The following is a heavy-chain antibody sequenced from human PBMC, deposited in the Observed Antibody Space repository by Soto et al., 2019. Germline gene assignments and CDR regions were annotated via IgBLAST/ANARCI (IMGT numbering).Heavy chain of an antibody. D-gene: IGHD1-26*01. CDR2: MNPNSANT. Sequence: QAQLVQSGAEVKEPGASVKVSCKASGYAYTNYDISWVRQATGQGLEWMGWMNPNSANTGYAQKFQGRVSMTRDTSTNTAYMELSSLRSEDTAIYYCARMATSGTLNWFDPWGQGTLVTLYS. J-gene: IGHJ5*02. CDR3: ARMATSGTLNWFDP. CDR1: GYAYTNYD. V-gene: IGHV1-8*01.